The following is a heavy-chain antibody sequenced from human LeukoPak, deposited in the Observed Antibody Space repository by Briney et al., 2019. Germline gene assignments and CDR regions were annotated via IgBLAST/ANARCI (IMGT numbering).Heavy chain of an antibody. V-gene: IGHV3-66*01. J-gene: IGHJ4*02. CDR1: GFTVSSNY. D-gene: IGHD6-25*01. CDR3: ARVSGGYYFDY. Sequence: PGGSLRLSCAASGFTVSSNYMSWVRQAPGKGLEWVSVIYSGGSTYYADSVKGRFTTSRDNSKNTLYLQMNSLRAEDTAVYYCARVSGGYYFDYWGQGTLVTVSS. CDR2: IYSGGST.